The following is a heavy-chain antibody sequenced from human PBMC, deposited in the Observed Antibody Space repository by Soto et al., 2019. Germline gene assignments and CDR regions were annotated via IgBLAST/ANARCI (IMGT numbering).Heavy chain of an antibody. CDR1: GCTLSDHY. J-gene: IGHJ4*02. V-gene: IGHV3-23*01. CDR3: ASRSSGWYFDY. CDR2: ISGSGSST. Sequence: VGSLRLSWAASGCTLSDHYMDWVRQAPGKGLEWVSVISGSGSSTYYADSVKGRFTISRDNSKNTLYLQMNSLRAEDTAVYYCASRSSGWYFDYWGQGTLVTVS. D-gene: IGHD6-19*01.